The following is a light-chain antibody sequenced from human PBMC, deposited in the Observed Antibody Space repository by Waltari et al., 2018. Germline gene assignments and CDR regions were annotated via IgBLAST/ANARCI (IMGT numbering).Light chain of an antibody. V-gene: IGLV1-40*01. CDR1: SSNIGAGDG. J-gene: IGLJ2*01. Sequence: QSGLTQPPSVSGAPGQRVTIPCTGSSSNIGAGDGLHWYQLLPGTAPKLLIYGKSNRPSGVPDRFSGSKSGTSASLAITGLQAEDEAGYYCQSYDSSLSGSVFGGGTKLTVL. CDR2: GKS. CDR3: QSYDSSLSGSV.